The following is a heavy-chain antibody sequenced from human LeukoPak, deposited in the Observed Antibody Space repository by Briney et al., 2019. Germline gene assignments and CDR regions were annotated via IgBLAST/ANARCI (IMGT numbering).Heavy chain of an antibody. CDR3: ARERIVVVTEGVYYYGMDV. D-gene: IGHD2-21*02. V-gene: IGHV3-33*01. Sequence: GGSLRLSCAASGFTFSSYGMHWVRQAPGKGLEWVAVIWYDGSNKYYADSVKGRFTISRGNSKNTLYLQMNSLRAEDTAVYYCARERIVVVTEGVYYYGMDVWGQGTTVTVSS. CDR1: GFTFSSYG. CDR2: IWYDGSNK. J-gene: IGHJ6*02.